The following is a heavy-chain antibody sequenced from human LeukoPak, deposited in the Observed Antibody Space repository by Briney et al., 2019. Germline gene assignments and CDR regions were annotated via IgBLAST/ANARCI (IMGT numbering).Heavy chain of an antibody. J-gene: IGHJ3*02. CDR1: GFTFSSYS. Sequence: GGSLRLSCAASGFTFSSYSMHWVRQAPGKGLEYVSAISSNGGRTYYANSVKGRFTISRDNSKNTLYLQMGSLRAEDMAVYYCARVGDDDTFDIWGQGTMVTVSS. CDR2: ISSNGGRT. V-gene: IGHV3-64*01. D-gene: IGHD3-16*01. CDR3: ARVGDDDTFDI.